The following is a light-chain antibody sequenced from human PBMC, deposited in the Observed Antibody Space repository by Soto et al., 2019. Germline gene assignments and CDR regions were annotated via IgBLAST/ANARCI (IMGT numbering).Light chain of an antibody. V-gene: IGKV1-13*02. Sequence: AIQLTQSASSLSASFGDRVTITWRASQGISSYFAWYQQKPGKAPKLLIYDASSLESGVPSRFSGSGYGTEFNLTISSLQPDDFATYYCQHYNSYSEAFGQGTKVDI. J-gene: IGKJ1*01. CDR1: QGISSY. CDR3: QHYNSYSEA. CDR2: DAS.